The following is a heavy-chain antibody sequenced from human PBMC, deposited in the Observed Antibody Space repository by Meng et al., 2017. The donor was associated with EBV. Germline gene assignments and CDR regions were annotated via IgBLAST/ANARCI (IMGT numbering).Heavy chain of an antibody. CDR3: ARGRGVYCSGGSCYPGWFDP. Sequence: QVEVVQAGAEVKKPGALVKVSCKASGYTFTSYDINWVRQATGQGLEWMGWMNPNSGNTGYAQKFQGRVTMTRNTSISTAYMELSSLRSEDTAVYYCARGRGVYCSGGSCYPGWFDPWGQGTLVTVSS. J-gene: IGHJ5*02. CDR2: MNPNSGNT. D-gene: IGHD2-15*01. CDR1: GYTFTSYD. V-gene: IGHV1-8*01.